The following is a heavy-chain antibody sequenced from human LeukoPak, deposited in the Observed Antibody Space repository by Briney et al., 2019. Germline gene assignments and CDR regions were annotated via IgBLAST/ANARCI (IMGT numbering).Heavy chain of an antibody. D-gene: IGHD3-16*01. V-gene: IGHV3-30*18. Sequence: GGSLRLSCAASGFTFSSYGMHWVRQAPGKGLEWVAVISYDGSNKCYADSVKGRFTISRDNSKNTLYLQMNSLRAEDTAVYYCAKATWGEIDYWGQGALVTASS. CDR3: AKATWGEIDY. CDR2: ISYDGSNK. J-gene: IGHJ4*02. CDR1: GFTFSSYG.